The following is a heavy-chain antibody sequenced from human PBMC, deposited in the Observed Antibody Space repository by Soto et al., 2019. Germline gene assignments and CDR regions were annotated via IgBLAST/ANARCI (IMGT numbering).Heavy chain of an antibody. V-gene: IGHV3-48*02. J-gene: IGHJ6*02. D-gene: IGHD6-25*01. CDR3: ARKRMSVYGLDV. CDR2: ISGSSSTI. Sequence: GGSLRLSCAASGFTFSSYGMKWVRQAPGKGLEWVSYISGSSSTIYYADSVKGRFTISRDNAENSLYLQMNSLRDDDTAVYYCARKRMSVYGLDVWGQGTTVTVSS. CDR1: GFTFSSYG.